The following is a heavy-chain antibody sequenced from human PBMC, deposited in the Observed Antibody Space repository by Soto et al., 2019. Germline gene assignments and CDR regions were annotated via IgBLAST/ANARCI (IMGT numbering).Heavy chain of an antibody. V-gene: IGHV4-4*07. D-gene: IGHD3-22*01. CDR3: ARDGTTDYYDSMPPAYGMDV. Sequence: SETLSLTCTVSGGSISSYYWSWIRQPAGKGLEWIGRIYTSGSTNYNPSLKSRVTMSVDTSKNQFSLKLSSVTAADTAVYYCARDGTTDYYDSMPPAYGMDVWGQGTTVTVSS. J-gene: IGHJ6*02. CDR1: GGSISSYY. CDR2: IYTSGST.